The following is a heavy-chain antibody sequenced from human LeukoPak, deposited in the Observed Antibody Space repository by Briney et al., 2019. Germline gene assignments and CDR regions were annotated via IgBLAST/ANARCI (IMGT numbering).Heavy chain of an antibody. CDR2: ISYIGST. D-gene: IGHD4-17*01. J-gene: IGHJ3*02. CDR1: GDSFSSHY. V-gene: IGHV4-59*11. Sequence: SETLSLTCVVSGDSFSSHYWTWIRQSPGKGLEWIGYISYIGSTNYNPSLKSRVTISIDTSKNQFSLKLRSVTAADTAVYYCARDLVTVTKGFDISGQGTMVSVCS. CDR3: ARDLVTVTKGFDI.